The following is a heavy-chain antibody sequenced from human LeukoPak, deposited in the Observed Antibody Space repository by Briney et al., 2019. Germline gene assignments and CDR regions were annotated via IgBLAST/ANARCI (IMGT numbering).Heavy chain of an antibody. J-gene: IGHJ6*02. CDR1: GGSFSGYY. Sequence: PSETLSLTCAVYGGSFSGYYWSWIRQPPGKGLEWVANIKQDGSEKYYVDSVKGRFTISRDNAKNSLYLQMNSLRAEDTAVYSCARDRDIVVLKGLRYSPLDVWGQGTTVTVSS. V-gene: IGHV3-7*01. CDR3: ARDRDIVVLKGLRYSPLDV. CDR2: IKQDGSEK. D-gene: IGHD2-2*01.